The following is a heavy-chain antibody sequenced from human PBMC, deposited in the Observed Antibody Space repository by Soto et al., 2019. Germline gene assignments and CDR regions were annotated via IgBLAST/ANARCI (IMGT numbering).Heavy chain of an antibody. V-gene: IGHV4-59*01. Sequence: SETLSLTCTVAGGSISSYYWSWIRQPPGKGLQWIWYIYYTASTNYNPSLKGRVTISVDTSKKQFSLKLSSVTAADTAVYYCARRTTVTPRGGYYYGMDVWCHGTTVTLSS. J-gene: IGHJ6*02. CDR2: IYYTAST. CDR1: GGSISSYY. CDR3: ARRTTVTPRGGYYYGMDV. D-gene: IGHD4-4*01.